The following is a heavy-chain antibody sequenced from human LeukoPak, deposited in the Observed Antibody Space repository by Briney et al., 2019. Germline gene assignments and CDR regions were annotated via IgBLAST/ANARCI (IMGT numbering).Heavy chain of an antibody. Sequence: ASVKVSCKTSGYTFTAYYMDWVRQAPGQGLEWMGWINPNSGGTNYAQHFQGRVTMTRDTSISTAYLELSRLTSDDTAVYYCAIPYSSSWYGDYWGQGTLVTVSS. D-gene: IGHD6-13*01. CDR1: GYTFTAYY. CDR3: AIPYSSSWYGDY. V-gene: IGHV1-2*02. J-gene: IGHJ4*02. CDR2: INPNSGGT.